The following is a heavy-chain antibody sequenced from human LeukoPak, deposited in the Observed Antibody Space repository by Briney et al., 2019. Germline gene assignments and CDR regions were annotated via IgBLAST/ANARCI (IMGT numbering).Heavy chain of an antibody. D-gene: IGHD3-10*01. V-gene: IGHV1-69*13. Sequence: GASVKVSCKASGDTFSSYAISWVRQAPGQGLEWLGGIIPIFGTANYAQKFQGRVTITADESTSTAYMELSSLRSEDTAVYYCARDPYGSGSYTPYNWFDPWGQGTLVTVSS. CDR3: ARDPYGSGSYTPYNWFDP. J-gene: IGHJ5*02. CDR1: GDTFSSYA. CDR2: IIPIFGTA.